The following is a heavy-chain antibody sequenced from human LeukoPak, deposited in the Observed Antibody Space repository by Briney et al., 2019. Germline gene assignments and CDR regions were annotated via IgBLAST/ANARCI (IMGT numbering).Heavy chain of an antibody. J-gene: IGHJ4*02. CDR1: GGSFGNYY. V-gene: IGHV4-34*01. D-gene: IGHD4-17*01. CDR2: INQSGST. CDR3: AREKSAVTASFDY. Sequence: SETLSLTCAVYGGSFGNYYWSWIRQSPGKGLEWIGEINQSGSTNYNPSLKSRVTISLDASRHQFSLKLTSVTAADTAVYYCAREKSAVTASFDYWGQGDLVTVSS.